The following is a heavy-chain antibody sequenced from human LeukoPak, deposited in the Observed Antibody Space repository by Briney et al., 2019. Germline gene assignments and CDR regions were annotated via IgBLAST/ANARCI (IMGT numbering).Heavy chain of an antibody. CDR2: INTVGSST. Sequence: GGSLRLSCAASGFTFSSYWMHWVRQAPGKGLVWVSRINTVGSSTSYADSVKGRFTISRDNAKNTLYLQMNSLRAEDTAVYYCARDPEYSSSSDAFDIWGQGTMVTVSS. CDR1: GFTFSSYW. V-gene: IGHV3-74*01. J-gene: IGHJ3*02. D-gene: IGHD6-6*01. CDR3: ARDPEYSSSSDAFDI.